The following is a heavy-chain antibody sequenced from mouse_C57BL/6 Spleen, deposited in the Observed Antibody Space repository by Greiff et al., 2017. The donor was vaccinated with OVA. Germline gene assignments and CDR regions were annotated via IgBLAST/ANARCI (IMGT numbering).Heavy chain of an antibody. CDR3: TTEDYYYGSSSFAY. V-gene: IGHV6-3*01. CDR2: IRLKSGNYAT. J-gene: IGHJ3*01. Sequence: EVKLVESGGGLVQPGGSMKLSCVASGFTFSNYWMNWVRQSPEKGLEWVAQIRLKSGNYATHYAESVKGRFTISRDDSKSSVYLQMNNLRAEDTGIYYCTTEDYYYGSSSFAYWGQGTLVTVSA. CDR1: GFTFSNYW. D-gene: IGHD1-1*01.